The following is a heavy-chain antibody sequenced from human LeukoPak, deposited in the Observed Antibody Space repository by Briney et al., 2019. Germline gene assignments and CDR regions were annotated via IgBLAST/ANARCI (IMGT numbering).Heavy chain of an antibody. J-gene: IGHJ5*02. V-gene: IGHV1-2*02. CDR3: ARDSGYCTTTNCFHPFDP. CDR1: GYTFTGYH. CDR2: IIPNSGAT. D-gene: IGHD2-2*01. Sequence: ASVKVSCKASGYTFTGYHMHWVRQAPGQGLEWMGWIIPNSGATRFAKKFQGRVTMTRDTSISTAYMKLSGLISDDTAVYYCARDSGYCTTTNCFHPFDPWGQGTLVTVSS.